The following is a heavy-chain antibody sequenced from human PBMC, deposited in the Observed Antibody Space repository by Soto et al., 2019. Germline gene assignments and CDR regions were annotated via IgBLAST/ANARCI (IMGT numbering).Heavy chain of an antibody. V-gene: IGHV1-69*13. D-gene: IGHD2-15*01. J-gene: IGHJ6*02. CDR3: ARDNYFVGSGSSGMDV. CDR1: GGTFSSYA. CDR2: IIPIFGTA. Sequence: ASVKVSCKASGGTFSSYAISWVRQAPGQGLEWMGGIIPIFGTANYAQKFQGRVTITADESTSTAYMELSSLRSEDTAVYYCARDNYFVGSGSSGMDVWGQGTTVTVYS.